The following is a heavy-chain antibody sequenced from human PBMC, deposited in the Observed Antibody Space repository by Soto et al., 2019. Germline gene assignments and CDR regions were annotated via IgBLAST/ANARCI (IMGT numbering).Heavy chain of an antibody. CDR1: GFTFSSYG. Sequence: GGSLRLSCAASGFTFSSYGMHWVRQAPGKGLEWVAVIWYDGSNRYYADSVKGRFTISRDNSKNTLYLQMNSLRAEDTAVYYCARERYYYGSGSPSDLDYWGQGTLVTVSS. CDR3: ARERYYYGSGSPSDLDY. J-gene: IGHJ4*02. D-gene: IGHD3-10*01. CDR2: IWYDGSNR. V-gene: IGHV3-33*01.